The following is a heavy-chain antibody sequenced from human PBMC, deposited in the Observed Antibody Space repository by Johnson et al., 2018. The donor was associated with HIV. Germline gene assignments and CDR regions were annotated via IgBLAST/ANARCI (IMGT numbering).Heavy chain of an antibody. J-gene: IGHJ3*02. CDR1: GFTFISYA. CDR3: ARDYGDYAHDAFDI. CDR2: ISYDGSNK. Sequence: QVQLVESGGGVVQPERSLRLSCSASGFTFISYAMHWVRQAPGKGLEWVACISYDGSNKYYADSVKGRFTISRDNSKNTLYLQMNSLRAEDTAVYYCARDYGDYAHDAFDIWGQGTMVTVSS. D-gene: IGHD4-17*01. V-gene: IGHV3-30-3*01.